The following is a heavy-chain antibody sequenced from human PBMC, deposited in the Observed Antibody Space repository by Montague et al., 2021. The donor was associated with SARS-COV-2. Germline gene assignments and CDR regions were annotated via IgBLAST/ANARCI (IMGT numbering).Heavy chain of an antibody. CDR1: GGSFSGYY. D-gene: IGHD1-7*01. Sequence: SETLSLTCAVYGGSFSGYYWSWIRQPPVKGLEWIGEINHSGSTNYNPSLKSRVTISVDTSKNQFSLKLSSVTAADTAVYYCARGRTGTTFYYYYYYGMDVWGQGTTVTVSS. CDR3: ARGRTGTTFYYYYYYGMDV. CDR2: INHSGST. J-gene: IGHJ6*02. V-gene: IGHV4-34*01.